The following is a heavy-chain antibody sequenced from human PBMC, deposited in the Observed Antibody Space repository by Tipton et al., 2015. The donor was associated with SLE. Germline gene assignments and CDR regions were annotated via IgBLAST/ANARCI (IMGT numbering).Heavy chain of an antibody. CDR1: GFTVSSNY. D-gene: IGHD3-16*01. J-gene: IGHJ4*02. Sequence: SLRLSCAASGFTVSSNYMSWVRQAPGKGLEWVAVISYDGSNKYYADSVKGRFTISRDNSKNTLYLQMNSLRAEDTAVYYCARDGGGSGFFDYWGQGTLVTVSS. CDR2: ISYDGSNK. V-gene: IGHV3-30*03. CDR3: ARDGGGSGFFDY.